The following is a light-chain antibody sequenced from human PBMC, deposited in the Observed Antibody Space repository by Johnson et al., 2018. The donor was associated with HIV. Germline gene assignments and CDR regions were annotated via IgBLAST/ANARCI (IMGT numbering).Light chain of an antibody. Sequence: QSVLTQPPSVSAAPGQKVTIPCSGSSSNIGNNYASWYQQVPGTAPKLLIYDNHKRPSGIPDRFSGSKSGTSTTLALTGLWPEDYADYYCGTWDNSLTACVFGSGTKVTVL. CDR2: DNH. J-gene: IGLJ1*01. V-gene: IGLV1-51*01. CDR3: GTWDNSLTACV. CDR1: SSNIGNNY.